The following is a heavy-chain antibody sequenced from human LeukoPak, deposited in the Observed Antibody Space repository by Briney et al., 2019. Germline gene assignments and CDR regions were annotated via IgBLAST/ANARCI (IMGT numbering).Heavy chain of an antibody. D-gene: IGHD3-22*01. CDR3: AKADYDSSGYCDY. V-gene: IGHV3-30*18. CDR2: ISYDGSNK. J-gene: IGHJ4*02. Sequence: GRSLRLSCAASGFTFSSYGMHWVRQAPGKGLEWVAVISYDGSNKYYADSVKGRFTISRDNSKNTLYLQMNSLRAEDTAVYYYAKADYDSSGYCDYWGQGTLVTVSS. CDR1: GFTFSSYG.